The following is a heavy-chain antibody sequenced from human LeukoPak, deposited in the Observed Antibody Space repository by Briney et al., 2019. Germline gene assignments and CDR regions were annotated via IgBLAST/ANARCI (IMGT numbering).Heavy chain of an antibody. J-gene: IGHJ4*02. CDR2: INQDGSEK. Sequence: AGGSLRLSCAASGFRFTSYWMSWVRQAPGKGLEWVANINQDGSEKYYGDPVKGRFTISRDNAKNSVYLQMSSLRAEDTAVYFCARDGHPFDSWGQGTLVTVSS. CDR1: GFRFTSYW. V-gene: IGHV3-7*01. CDR3: ARDGHPFDS.